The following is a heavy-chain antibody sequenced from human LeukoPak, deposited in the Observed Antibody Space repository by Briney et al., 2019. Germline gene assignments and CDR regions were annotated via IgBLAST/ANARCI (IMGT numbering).Heavy chain of an antibody. Sequence: GASVNVSFKASGYTFTGYYMHWVRQAPGQGLEWMGWINPNSGGTNYAQKFQGRVTMTRDTSISTAYMELSRLRSDDTAVYYCARGYQGYSNGYNPDYWGQGTLVTVSS. CDR1: GYTFTGYY. V-gene: IGHV1-2*02. CDR2: INPNSGGT. CDR3: ARGYQGYSNGYNPDY. D-gene: IGHD5-18*01. J-gene: IGHJ4*02.